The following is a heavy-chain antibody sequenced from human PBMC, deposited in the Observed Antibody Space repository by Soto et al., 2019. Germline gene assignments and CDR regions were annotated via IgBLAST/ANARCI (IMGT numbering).Heavy chain of an antibody. Sequence: EVQLVESGGGLVQPGGSLRLSCAASGFTFSSYWMHWVRQAPGKGLVWVSRITSDGSDTTYADSVKGRFTISRDNAKNTLLLQLNSLRAEDTDVYYCARDKVPFYGPGSFAYWGQGTMVTVSS. CDR1: GFTFSSYW. CDR3: ARDKVPFYGPGSFAY. D-gene: IGHD3-10*01. V-gene: IGHV3-74*01. J-gene: IGHJ4*02. CDR2: ITSDGSDT.